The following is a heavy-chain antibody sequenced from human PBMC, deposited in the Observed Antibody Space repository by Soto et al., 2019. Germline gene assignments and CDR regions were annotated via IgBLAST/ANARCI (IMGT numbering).Heavy chain of an antibody. Sequence: QVQLVESGGGVVQPGRSLRLSCAASGFTFSSYAMHWVRQAPGKGLEWVAVISYDGSNKYYADSVKGRFTISRDNSKNKLYLQMNSLRAEDTAVYYCARVPSYSSSGLDYWGQGTLVTVSS. J-gene: IGHJ4*02. D-gene: IGHD6-6*01. CDR2: ISYDGSNK. CDR3: ARVPSYSSSGLDY. CDR1: GFTFSSYA. V-gene: IGHV3-30-3*01.